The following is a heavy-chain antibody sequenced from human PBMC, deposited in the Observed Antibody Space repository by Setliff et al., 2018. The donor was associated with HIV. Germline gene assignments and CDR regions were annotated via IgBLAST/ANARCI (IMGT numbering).Heavy chain of an antibody. V-gene: IGHV3-21*01. CDR3: AAVFTGVPGRSLDY. CDR1: GFSFSSYE. J-gene: IGHJ4*02. CDR2: ISSSGSYI. D-gene: IGHD6-19*01. Sequence: GGSLRLSCAGSGFSFSSYEMNWVRQAPGKGLEWVASISSSGSYIHYADSVKGRFSISRDNAKNSLSLQMSSLRVEDTAVYYCAAVFTGVPGRSLDYWGQGTLVTVSS.